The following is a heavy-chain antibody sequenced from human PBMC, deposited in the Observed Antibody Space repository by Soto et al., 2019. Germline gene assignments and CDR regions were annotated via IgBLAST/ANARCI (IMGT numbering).Heavy chain of an antibody. CDR2: IIPIFGTA. D-gene: IGHD3-3*01. Sequence: SVKVSCKASGGTFSSYAISWVRQAPGQGLEWMGGIIPIFGTANYAQKFQGRVTITADESTSTAYMELSSLRSEDTAVYYCAGISYYDFWSGSEWPYYYGMDVWGQGTTVPVSS. CDR3: AGISYYDFWSGSEWPYYYGMDV. CDR1: GGTFSSYA. V-gene: IGHV1-69*13. J-gene: IGHJ6*02.